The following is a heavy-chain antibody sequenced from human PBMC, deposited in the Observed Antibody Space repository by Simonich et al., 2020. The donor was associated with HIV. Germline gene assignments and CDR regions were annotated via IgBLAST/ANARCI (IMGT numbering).Heavy chain of an antibody. J-gene: IGHJ6*03. D-gene: IGHD2-15*01. V-gene: IGHV4-34*01. CDR3: VRGPVVVLVATPQSNYYMDV. CDR2: INHSGDP. Sequence: QVQLQQWGAGLLKPSETLSLTCAVYGGSFSGYHWSWIRRPPGKGLEWIGEINHSGDPNYTPSLKSWVTISVDTSKTQFSRKLSSLTAADTAVYYCVRGPVVVLVATPQSNYYMDVWGKGTTVTITS. CDR1: GGSFSGYH.